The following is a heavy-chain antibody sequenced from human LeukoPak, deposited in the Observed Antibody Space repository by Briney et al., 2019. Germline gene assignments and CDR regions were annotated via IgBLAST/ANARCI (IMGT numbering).Heavy chain of an antibody. CDR2: IYYSGST. CDR3: ARGLVVAGYYYYGLDV. V-gene: IGHV4-59*12. Sequence: SETLSLTCTVSGGSISSYYWSWIRQPPGKGLEWIGYIYYSGSTNYNPSLKSRVTISVDTSKNQFSLNLSSVAAADTAVYYCARGLVVAGYYYYGLDVWGQGTTVTVS. CDR1: GGSISSYY. D-gene: IGHD2-8*02. J-gene: IGHJ6*02.